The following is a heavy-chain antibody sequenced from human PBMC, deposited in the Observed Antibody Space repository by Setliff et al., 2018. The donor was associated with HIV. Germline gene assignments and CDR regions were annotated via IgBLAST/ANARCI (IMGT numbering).Heavy chain of an antibody. D-gene: IGHD3-10*01. Sequence: PSETLSLTCTVSGGSISNYYWSWLRQPPGKGLEWIGYISYTGSTNYNPSLKSRVTISVDTSKIQFSLKLSSVTAADTAVYYCAGGLHYGLGKFGYWGQGTLVTVSS. CDR2: ISYTGST. J-gene: IGHJ4*02. V-gene: IGHV4-59*01. CDR3: AGGLHYGLGKFGY. CDR1: GGSISNYY.